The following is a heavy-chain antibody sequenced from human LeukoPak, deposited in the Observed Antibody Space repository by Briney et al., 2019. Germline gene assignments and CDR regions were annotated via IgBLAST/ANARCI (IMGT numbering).Heavy chain of an antibody. J-gene: IGHJ4*02. CDR2: ISSGISYR. CDR3: VKQTLSSGLDY. D-gene: IGHD6-19*01. CDR1: GFTFTTYA. V-gene: IGHV3-30*18. Sequence: GGSLRLSCAASGFTFTTYAMHWVRQAPGKGLEWVAVISSGISYRSYADSVKGRFSISRDNSKNTLNLQMDSLRADDTAVYYCVKQTLSSGLDYWGQGTLVTVSS.